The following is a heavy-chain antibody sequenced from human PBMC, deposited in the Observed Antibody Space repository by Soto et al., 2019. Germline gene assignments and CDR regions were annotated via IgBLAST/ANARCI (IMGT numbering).Heavy chain of an antibody. CDR3: ARIVTQHDTYYYYYYYMDV. CDR1: GGSISSYY. D-gene: IGHD1-26*01. CDR2: IYYSGST. J-gene: IGHJ6*03. Sequence: TLSLTCTVSGGSISSYYWSWIRQPPGKGLEWIGYIYYSGSTNYNPSLKSRVTISVDTSKNQFSLKLSSVTAADTAVYYCARIVTQHDTYYYYYYYMDVWGKGTTVTVSS. V-gene: IGHV4-59*08.